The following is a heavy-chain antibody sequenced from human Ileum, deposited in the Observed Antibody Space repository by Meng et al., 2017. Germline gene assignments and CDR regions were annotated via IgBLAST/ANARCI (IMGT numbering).Heavy chain of an antibody. CDR3: ARGGTRLCDY. V-gene: IGHV3-7*01. J-gene: IGHJ4*02. Sequence: GESLKISCAASGFTFSSLWMSWVRQAPGKGLEWVATIKEDGSETYYVDSMKGRFIISRDNAKNSLFLQINSLSAEDTDVYYCARGGTRLCDYWGQGTPVTVSS. CDR2: IKEDGSET. CDR1: GFTFSSLW. D-gene: IGHD2-21*01.